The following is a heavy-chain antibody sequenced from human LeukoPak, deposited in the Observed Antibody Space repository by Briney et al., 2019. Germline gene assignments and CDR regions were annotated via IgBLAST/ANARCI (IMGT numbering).Heavy chain of an antibody. V-gene: IGHV1-24*01. Sequence: GASVKVSCKVSGYTLTELSMHWVRQAPGKGLEWMGGFDPEDGETIYAQKFQGRVTITTDESTSTAYMELRSLRSDDTAVYYCARDRLARGKQQLADYWGQGTLVTVSS. J-gene: IGHJ4*02. CDR3: ARDRLARGKQQLADY. D-gene: IGHD6-13*01. CDR2: FDPEDGET. CDR1: GYTLTELS.